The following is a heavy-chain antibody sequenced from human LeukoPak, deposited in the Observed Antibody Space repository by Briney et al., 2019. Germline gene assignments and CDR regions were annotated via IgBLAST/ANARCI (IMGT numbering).Heavy chain of an antibody. J-gene: IGHJ5*02. Sequence: GGSLRLSCAASGFTFSSYGMHWVRQAPGKGLEWVAVIWYDGSNKYYAESVKGRFTISRDNSKNTLFLQMNSVRAEDTAVYYCARDGAITMVRGVITSSTNWFDPWGQGTLVTVSS. CDR3: ARDGAITMVRGVITSSTNWFDP. CDR2: IWYDGSNK. V-gene: IGHV3-33*01. CDR1: GFTFSSYG. D-gene: IGHD3-10*01.